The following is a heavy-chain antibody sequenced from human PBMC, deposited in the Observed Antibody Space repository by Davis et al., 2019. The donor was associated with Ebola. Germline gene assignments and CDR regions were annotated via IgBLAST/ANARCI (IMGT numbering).Heavy chain of an antibody. Sequence: GESLKISCAASGFTFSDYYMSWVRQAPGKGLEWVSAISGSGGSTYYADSVKGRFTISRDNSKNTLYLKMNSLRAEDTAVYYCANDRGNFDYWGQGTLVTVSS. V-gene: IGHV3-23*01. J-gene: IGHJ4*02. CDR1: GFTFSDYY. D-gene: IGHD6-13*01. CDR3: ANDRGNFDY. CDR2: ISGSGGST.